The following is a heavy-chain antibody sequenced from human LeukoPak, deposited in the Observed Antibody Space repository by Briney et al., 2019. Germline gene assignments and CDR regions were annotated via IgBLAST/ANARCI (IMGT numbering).Heavy chain of an antibody. V-gene: IGHV4-59*08. CDR2: IYYSGST. CDR3: ARLIAAAGTLDY. Sequence: SETLSLTCTVSGGSISSYYWSWIRQPPGKGLEWIRYIYYSGSTNYNPSLKSRVTISVDTSKNQFSLKLSSVTAADTAVYYCARLIAAAGTLDYWGQGTLVTASS. CDR1: GGSISSYY. D-gene: IGHD6-13*01. J-gene: IGHJ4*02.